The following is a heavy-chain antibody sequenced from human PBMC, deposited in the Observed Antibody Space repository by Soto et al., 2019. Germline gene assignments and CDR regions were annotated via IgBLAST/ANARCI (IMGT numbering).Heavy chain of an antibody. Sequence: VQLLESGGGLVRPGGSLRLSCGASGFTFSNYAMSWVRQAPGKGLEWVSSISASDGSTYYPDSVKGRFTISRDKSKNTLYLQMNSLRADDTAIYYCARDQWELLHWGQGTLVTVSS. J-gene: IGHJ4*02. D-gene: IGHD1-26*01. CDR3: ARDQWELLH. CDR2: ISASDGST. V-gene: IGHV3-23*01. CDR1: GFTFSNYA.